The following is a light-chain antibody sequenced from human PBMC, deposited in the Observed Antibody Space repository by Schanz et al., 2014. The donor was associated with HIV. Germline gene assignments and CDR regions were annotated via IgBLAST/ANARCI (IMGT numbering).Light chain of an antibody. CDR1: SSNIGNNY. J-gene: IGLJ3*02. Sequence: QSVLTQPPSVSAAPGQKVSISCSGSSSNIGNNYVPWDQRLPGTAPQLLIYDNNKRPSGIPDRFSGSKSGTSATLGITELQTGDEADYFCGTWDTSLSAWVFGGGTKPTVL. V-gene: IGLV1-51*01. CDR3: GTWDTSLSAWV. CDR2: DNN.